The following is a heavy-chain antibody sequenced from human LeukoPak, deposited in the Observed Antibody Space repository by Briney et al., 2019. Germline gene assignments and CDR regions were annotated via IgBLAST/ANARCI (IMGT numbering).Heavy chain of an antibody. V-gene: IGHV3-23*01. D-gene: IGHD2-2*02. CDR1: GYTFSSYS. CDR2: ISCSGGST. J-gene: IGHJ4*02. Sequence: GGSLRLSCAASGYTFSSYSMRWVRQAPGKGLEWVSAISCSGGSTYYADSVKGRFTISRDNSKNTLYLQMISLRGEETAVYYCAKAHIGVPAAIDYWGQGTLVTVSS. CDR3: AKAHIGVPAAIDY.